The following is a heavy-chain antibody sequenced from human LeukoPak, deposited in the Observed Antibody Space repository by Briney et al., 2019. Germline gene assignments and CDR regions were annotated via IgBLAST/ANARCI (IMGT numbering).Heavy chain of an antibody. CDR3: ARDGDCSGGSCYLNWFDP. D-gene: IGHD2-15*01. J-gene: IGHJ5*02. V-gene: IGHV6-1*01. CDR2: TYYRSKWYN. Sequence: SQTLSLTCAISGDSVSSSSAAWNWIRQSPSRGLEWLGRTYYRSKWYNDYAVSVKSRITINPDTSKNQFSLQLNSVTPEDTAVYYCARDGDCSGGSCYLNWFDPWGQGTLVTVSS. CDR1: GDSVSSSSAA.